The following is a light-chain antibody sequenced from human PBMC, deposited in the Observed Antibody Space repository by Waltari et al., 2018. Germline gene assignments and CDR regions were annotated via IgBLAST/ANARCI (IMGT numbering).Light chain of an antibody. CDR3: QHYVRLPAT. Sequence: DIVLTQSPGTLSLSPGERATLPCRARQSGRGSLAWYQLKAGQAPRLLIYGLSSRATGIPERFRGSGSGTDFSLTISRLEPEDFAVYYCQHYVRLPATFGQGTKVEIK. CDR1: QSGRGS. V-gene: IGKV3-20*01. J-gene: IGKJ1*01. CDR2: GLS.